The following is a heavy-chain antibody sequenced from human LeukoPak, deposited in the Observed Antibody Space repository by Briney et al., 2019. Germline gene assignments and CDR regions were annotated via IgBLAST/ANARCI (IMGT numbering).Heavy chain of an antibody. CDR2: MSPSGRT. D-gene: IGHD2-2*01. J-gene: IGHJ6*03. CDR1: GGSINSGSYY. V-gene: IGHV4-61*02. Sequence: SQTLSLTCIVSGGSINSGSYYCLWIRQPAGKGLEWIGRMSPSGRTNSNPSLKGRVTISIDRSRNQFSLKLSAVTAADTAVYYCARDVTPNYQDPPDNYYDYMDVSGKGTTFTVSS. CDR3: ARDVTPNYQDPPDNYYDYMDV.